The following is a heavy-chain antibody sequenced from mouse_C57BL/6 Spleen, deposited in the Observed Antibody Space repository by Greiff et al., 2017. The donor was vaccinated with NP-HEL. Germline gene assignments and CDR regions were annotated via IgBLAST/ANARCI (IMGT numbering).Heavy chain of an antibody. V-gene: IGHV1-82*01. CDR2: IYPGDGDT. J-gene: IGHJ1*03. Sequence: VQLQQSGPELVKPGASVKISCKASGYAFSSSWMNWVKQRPGKGLEWIGRIYPGDGDTNYNGKFKGKATLTADKSSSTAYMQLSSMKSEDSAVYFCSRYYYGSSYDWYFDVWGTRTTVTVSS. CDR1: GYAFSSSW. CDR3: SRYYYGSSYDWYFDV. D-gene: IGHD1-1*01.